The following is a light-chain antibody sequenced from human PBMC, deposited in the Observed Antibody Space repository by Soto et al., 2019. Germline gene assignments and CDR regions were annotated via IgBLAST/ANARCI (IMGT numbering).Light chain of an antibody. Sequence: DIHMTQSRSSLSASVGDRVTITCQASQDISNFLNWYQQKPGTAPKLLIFGASNLETGDPSRFSGSGSGTDFTFTISSLQPEDIATYYCQQYDNLPLTFGGGTKVDI. CDR2: GAS. J-gene: IGKJ4*01. CDR1: QDISNF. V-gene: IGKV1-33*01. CDR3: QQYDNLPLT.